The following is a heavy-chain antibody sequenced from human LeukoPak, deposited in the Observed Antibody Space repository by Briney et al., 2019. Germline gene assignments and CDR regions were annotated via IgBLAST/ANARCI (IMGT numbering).Heavy chain of an antibody. CDR2: IRSKANSYAT. J-gene: IGHJ3*02. V-gene: IGHV3-73*01. Sequence: GGSLRLSCAASGFTFSGSAMHWVRQASGKGLEWVGRIRSKANSYATAYAASVKGRFTISRDDSKNTLYLQMNSLKTEDTAVYYCTTDIILSRQDSSGWYVAFDIWGQGTMVTVSS. CDR1: GFTFSGSA. D-gene: IGHD6-19*01. CDR3: TTDIILSRQDSSGWYVAFDI.